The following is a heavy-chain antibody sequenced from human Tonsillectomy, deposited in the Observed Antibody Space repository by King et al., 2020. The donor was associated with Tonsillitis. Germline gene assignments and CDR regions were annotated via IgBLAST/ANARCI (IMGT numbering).Heavy chain of an antibody. CDR2: LYYSGST. D-gene: IGHD3-22*01. J-gene: IGHJ1*01. CDR3: ACTRSSAFYYDL. CDR1: GGSLSSHH. Sequence: QLQESGPGLVKPSETLSLTCTVSGGSLSSHHWSWVRQSPGKGLEWIVYLYYSGSTKYNPSLKSRVTISGDTAKNQFSLKLASVTAADTAVFFCACTRSSAFYYDLGGQGPLVTVSS. V-gene: IGHV4-59*11.